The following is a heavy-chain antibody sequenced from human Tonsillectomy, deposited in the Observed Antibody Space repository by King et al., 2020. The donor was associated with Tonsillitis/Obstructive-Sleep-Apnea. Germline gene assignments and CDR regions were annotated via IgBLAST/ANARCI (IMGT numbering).Heavy chain of an antibody. CDR3: AKDVSAQWFVDNWFDP. J-gene: IGHJ5*02. CDR1: GFTFDDYA. V-gene: IGHV3-9*01. Sequence: VQLVESGGGWVQPGRSLRLSCAASGFTFDDYAMHWVRQAPGKGLEWVSGISWNSGSIGYADSVKGRFTISRDNARESLYLQMNSLRAEDTALDYCAKDVSAQWFVDNWFDPWGQGTLVTVSS. CDR2: ISWNSGSI. D-gene: IGHD3-10*01.